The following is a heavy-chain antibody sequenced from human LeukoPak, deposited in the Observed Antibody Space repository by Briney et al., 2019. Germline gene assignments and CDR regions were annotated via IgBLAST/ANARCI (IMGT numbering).Heavy chain of an antibody. J-gene: IGHJ4*02. V-gene: IGHV3-30*02. CDR2: IRYDGSDK. CDR1: GFTFNIYA. CDR3: AKERDSSSWSDY. D-gene: IGHD6-13*01. Sequence: GGSLRLSCAASGFTFNIYAMHWVRQAPGKGLEWVAFIRYDGSDKYYADSVKGRFTISRDNSKNTLYLQMNSLRADDTAVYYCAKERDSSSWSDYWGQRTLVTVSS.